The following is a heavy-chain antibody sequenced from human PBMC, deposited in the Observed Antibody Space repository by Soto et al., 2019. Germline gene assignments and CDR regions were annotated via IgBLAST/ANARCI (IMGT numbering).Heavy chain of an antibody. Sequence: QVQLVESGGGVVQPGRSLRLSCAASGFTFSSYGMHWVRQAPGKGLEWVAVISYDGSNKYYADSVKGRFTISRDNSKNTLYLQMNSLRAEDTAVYYCAKEKGATRVIWTSYGMDVRGQGTTVTVSS. D-gene: IGHD1-26*01. CDR2: ISYDGSNK. CDR1: GFTFSSYG. J-gene: IGHJ6*02. V-gene: IGHV3-30*18. CDR3: AKEKGATRVIWTSYGMDV.